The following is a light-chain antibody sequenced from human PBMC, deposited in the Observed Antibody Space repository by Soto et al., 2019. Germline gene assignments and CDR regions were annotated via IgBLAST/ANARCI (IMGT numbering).Light chain of an antibody. CDR3: SSYAVTNIFV. V-gene: IGLV2-8*01. Sequence: QPALTQPPSASGSPGQSVTISCTGTSSDVGGYNYVSWYQQHPGKAPKVIIYEVSKRPSGVPDRFSGSKSGSTASLTVSGLQAEDEADYYCSSYAVTNIFVFGTGTKVTAL. CDR2: EVS. J-gene: IGLJ1*01. CDR1: SSDVGGYNY.